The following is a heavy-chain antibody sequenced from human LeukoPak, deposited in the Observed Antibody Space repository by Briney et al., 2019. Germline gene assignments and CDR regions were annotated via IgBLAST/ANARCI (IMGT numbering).Heavy chain of an antibody. D-gene: IGHD1-26*01. CDR3: ARDSEWELLAYFDY. J-gene: IGHJ4*02. Sequence: SETLSLTCAVYGGSFSSYYWSWIRQPPGKGLEWIGEINHSGSTNYNPSLKSRVTISVDTSKNQFSLKLSSVTAADTAVYYCARDSEWELLAYFDYWGQGTLVTVSS. CDR2: INHSGST. V-gene: IGHV4-34*01. CDR1: GGSFSSYY.